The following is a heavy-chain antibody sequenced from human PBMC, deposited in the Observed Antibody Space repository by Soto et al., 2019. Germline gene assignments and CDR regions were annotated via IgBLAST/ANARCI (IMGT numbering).Heavy chain of an antibody. D-gene: IGHD4-17*01. CDR2: IYSGGST. V-gene: IGHV3-66*01. CDR3: ARAHDYGDYFDY. J-gene: IGHJ4*02. CDR1: GFTVSSNY. Sequence: EVQLVESGGGLVQPGGSLRLSCAASGFTVSSNYMSWVRQAPGKGLEWVSVIYSGGSTYYADSVKGRFTISRDNSKNTLDLQMNSLRAEDTAVYYCARAHDYGDYFDYWGQGTLVTVSS.